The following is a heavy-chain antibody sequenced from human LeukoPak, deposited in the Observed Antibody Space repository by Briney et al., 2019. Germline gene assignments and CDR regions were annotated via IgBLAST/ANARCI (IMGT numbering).Heavy chain of an antibody. CDR3: ARAILSGYPDS. D-gene: IGHD3-3*01. V-gene: IGHV4-59*01. CDR2: IYYTGTT. CDR1: GGSISTYY. Sequence: SETLSLTCAVSGGSISTYYWMWIRQPPGKGLEWIGYIYYTGTTHYNPSLKSRVTISLDTSKNQFSLKLSSVTAADTAVYYCARAILSGYPDSWGQGTLVIVFS. J-gene: IGHJ4*02.